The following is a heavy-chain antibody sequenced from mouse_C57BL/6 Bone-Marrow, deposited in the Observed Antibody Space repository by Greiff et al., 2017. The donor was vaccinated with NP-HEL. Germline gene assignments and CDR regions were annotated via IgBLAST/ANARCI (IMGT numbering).Heavy chain of an antibody. V-gene: IGHV1-15*01. J-gene: IGHJ2*01. D-gene: IGHD1-1*01. CDR1: GSTFPDSE. Sequence: QVQLQQSGAELVRPGASVTLSCKASGSTFPDSEMPWLKQTPLHGLELIGAIDPETGVTAYNQKFKGKDILTAYKSSSTAYKELRSLTSEDSAVYYCTRGILRYFDYWGQGTTLTVSS. CDR3: TRGILRYFDY. CDR2: IDPETGVT.